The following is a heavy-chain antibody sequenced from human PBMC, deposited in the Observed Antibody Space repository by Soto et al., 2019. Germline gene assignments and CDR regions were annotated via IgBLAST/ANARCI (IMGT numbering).Heavy chain of an antibody. J-gene: IGHJ4*02. CDR3: ARDGAKDVLRYFDWLSPYIDY. D-gene: IGHD3-9*01. CDR1: GFTFSSYS. Sequence: PGGSLRLSCAASGFTFSSYSMNWVRQAPGKGLEWVSYISSSSSTIYYADSVKGRFTISRDNAKNSLYLQMNSLRAEDTAVYYCARDGAKDVLRYFDWLSPYIDYWGQGTLVTVSS. V-gene: IGHV3-48*01. CDR2: ISSSSSTI.